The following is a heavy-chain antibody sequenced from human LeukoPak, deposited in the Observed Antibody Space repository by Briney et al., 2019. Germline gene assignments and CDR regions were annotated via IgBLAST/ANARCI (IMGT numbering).Heavy chain of an antibody. Sequence: GGSLRLSCAASGFTFSDYYMSWMRQAPGRGLECISYISSSSSSTKYADSVKGRFTISRDNAKNSLYLQMNSLRAEDTAVYYCARGTGEVGTITDASDIWGQGTMVTVSS. CDR3: ARGTGEVGTITDASDI. D-gene: IGHD1-14*01. CDR1: GFTFSDYY. V-gene: IGHV3-11*06. J-gene: IGHJ3*02. CDR2: ISSSSSST.